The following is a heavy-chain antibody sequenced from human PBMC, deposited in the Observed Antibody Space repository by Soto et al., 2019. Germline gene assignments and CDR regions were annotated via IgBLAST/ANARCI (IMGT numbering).Heavy chain of an antibody. J-gene: IGHJ4*01. Sequence: GGSLRLSYAASGFTFGTYAMHWVRQAPGKGLEWVAVIYYDGSNRYYGDAVKGRFTISRDNSKSTLYLQMSSLRAEDTAVYYCARAFCTNGVCYYIFDYWGHGTLVTVSS. CDR3: ARAFCTNGVCYYIFDY. CDR1: GFTFGTYA. CDR2: IYYDGSNR. D-gene: IGHD2-8*01. V-gene: IGHV3-30*12.